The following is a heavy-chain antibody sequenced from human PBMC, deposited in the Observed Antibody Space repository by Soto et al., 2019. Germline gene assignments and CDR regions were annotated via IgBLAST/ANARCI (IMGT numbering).Heavy chain of an antibody. CDR2: INHSGST. Sequence: SETLSLTCAVYGGSFSGYYWSWIRQPPGKGLEWIGEINHSGSTNYNPSLKSRVTITVDTSKNQFSRKLSPVTAADTAVYYCARGPMATKIRFFDYWGQGTLVTVSS. J-gene: IGHJ4*02. CDR1: GGSFSGYY. CDR3: ARGPMATKIRFFDY. D-gene: IGHD5-12*01. V-gene: IGHV4-34*01.